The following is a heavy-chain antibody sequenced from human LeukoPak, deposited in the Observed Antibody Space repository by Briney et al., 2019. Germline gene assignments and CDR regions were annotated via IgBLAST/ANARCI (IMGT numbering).Heavy chain of an antibody. CDR3: ASRRYYYDSSGTQVLGNDY. Sequence: ASVKVSCKASGGTFSSYAISWVRQAPGQGLEWMGGIIPILGTANYAQKFQGRVTITADESTSTAYMELSSLRSEDTAVYYCASRRYYYDSSGTQVLGNDYWGQGTLVTVSS. CDR1: GGTFSSYA. CDR2: IIPILGTA. J-gene: IGHJ4*02. D-gene: IGHD3-22*01. V-gene: IGHV1-69*13.